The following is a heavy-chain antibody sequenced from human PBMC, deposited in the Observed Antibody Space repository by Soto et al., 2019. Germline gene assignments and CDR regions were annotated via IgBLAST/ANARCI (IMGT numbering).Heavy chain of an antibody. CDR3: ASQNYDILTGSTVFAFDY. CDR2: ISYDGSNK. J-gene: IGHJ4*02. Sequence: GGSLRLSCAASGFTFSSYAMHWVRQAPGKGLEWVAVISYDGSNKYYADSVKGRFTISRDNSKNTLYLQMNSLRAEDTAVYYCASQNYDILTGSTVFAFDYWGQGTLVTVSS. CDR1: GFTFSSYA. D-gene: IGHD3-9*01. V-gene: IGHV3-30-3*01.